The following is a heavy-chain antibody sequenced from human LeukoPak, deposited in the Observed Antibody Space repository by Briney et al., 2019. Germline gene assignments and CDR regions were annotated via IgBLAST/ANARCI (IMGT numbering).Heavy chain of an antibody. V-gene: IGHV3-30*02. CDR1: GFTFRSYG. Sequence: PGGSLRLSCAASGFTFRSYGMHWVRQAPGKGLEWVAFIRYDGNNKYYADSVKGRFTISRDNSKNTLYLQMNSLRAEDTAVYYCAKARGYGLPDVFDIWGQGTMVTVSS. D-gene: IGHD5-18*01. J-gene: IGHJ3*02. CDR2: IRYDGNNK. CDR3: AKARGYGLPDVFDI.